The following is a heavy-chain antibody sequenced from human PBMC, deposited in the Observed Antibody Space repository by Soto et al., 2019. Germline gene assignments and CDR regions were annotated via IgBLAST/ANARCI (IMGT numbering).Heavy chain of an antibody. Sequence: QVHLQESGPGLVNPSQTLSLTCTVSGGSISSGGYYWSWIRQHPGKGLEWIGYIYYSGSTYYNPAVNGRVTISVDTSKNKFSLKLNSVTAADTAVYYCAREGGMTTALREYAFDIWGQGTMVTVSS. CDR3: AREGGMTTALREYAFDI. CDR1: GGSISSGGYY. D-gene: IGHD4-17*01. CDR2: IYYSGST. J-gene: IGHJ3*02. V-gene: IGHV4-31*03.